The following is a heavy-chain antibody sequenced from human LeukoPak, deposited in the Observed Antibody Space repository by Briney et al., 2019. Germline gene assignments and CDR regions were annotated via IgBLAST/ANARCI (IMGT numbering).Heavy chain of an antibody. V-gene: IGHV3-21*01. CDR2: ISSSSTFI. J-gene: IGHJ4*02. Sequence: GGSLRLSCAASGFSFSSYSMNWVRQAPGKGLEWVSSISSSSTFISYADSVKGRFTISRDNAKNSLYLQMNSLRAEDTALYYCARYSESYHAIDYWGQGTLVTVSS. CDR3: ARYSESYHAIDY. D-gene: IGHD1-26*01. CDR1: GFSFSSYS.